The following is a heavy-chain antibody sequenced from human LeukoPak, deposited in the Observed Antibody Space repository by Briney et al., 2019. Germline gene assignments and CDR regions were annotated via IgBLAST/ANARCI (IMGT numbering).Heavy chain of an antibody. CDR3: ARDLVVGATLGVY. CDR1: GFTFSSNY. D-gene: IGHD1-26*01. V-gene: IGHV3-66*02. J-gene: IGHJ4*02. Sequence: GGSLRLSCAASGFTFSSNYMSWVRQAPGKGVEWVSVIYSVGSTYYADSVKRLFTISRDNSKNTLYLQMNSLRAEDTAVYYCARDLVVGATLGVYWGQGTLVTVSS. CDR2: IYSVGST.